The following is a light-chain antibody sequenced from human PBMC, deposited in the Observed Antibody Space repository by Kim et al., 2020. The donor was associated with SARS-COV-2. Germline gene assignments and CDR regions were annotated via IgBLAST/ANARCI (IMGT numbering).Light chain of an antibody. V-gene: IGLV6-57*03. CDR3: QSYDSSTWV. CDR2: EDY. Sequence: GKTVTIPCTRTSDTSATNYVQWYQQRPGRAPTTVIYEDYQRPSGVPARFSASIDISSNSASLTISGLKTEDEADYYSQSYDSSTWVFGGGTQLTVL. J-gene: IGLJ3*02. CDR1: SDTSATNY.